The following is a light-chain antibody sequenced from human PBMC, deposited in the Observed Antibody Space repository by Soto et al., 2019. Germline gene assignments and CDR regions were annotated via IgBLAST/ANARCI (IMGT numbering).Light chain of an antibody. J-gene: IGLJ1*01. CDR2: EVT. V-gene: IGLV2-14*01. CDR1: RSDVGAYNY. CDR3: SSFTSRFTFV. Sequence: QSALTQPASVSGSPGQSIAISCTGTRSDVGAYNYVSWYQQHPGKAPKLMISEVTNRPSGVSDRFSGSKSGNTASLTISGLQAEDEADYYCSSFTSRFTFVFGTGTKVTAL.